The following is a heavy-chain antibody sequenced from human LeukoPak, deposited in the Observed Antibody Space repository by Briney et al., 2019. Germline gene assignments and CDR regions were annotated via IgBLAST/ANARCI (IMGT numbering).Heavy chain of an antibody. V-gene: IGHV1-18*01. CDR3: ARGASYDFWSGYYGDDY. J-gene: IGHJ4*02. CDR1: GYTFTSYG. CDR2: ISAYNGNT. D-gene: IGHD3-3*01. Sequence: ASVKVSCKASGYTFTSYGISWVRQAPGQGLEWMGWISAYNGNTNYAQKLQGRVTMTTDTSTSTAYMELRSLRSDDTAVYYCARGASYDFWSGYYGDDYWGQGTLVTVSS.